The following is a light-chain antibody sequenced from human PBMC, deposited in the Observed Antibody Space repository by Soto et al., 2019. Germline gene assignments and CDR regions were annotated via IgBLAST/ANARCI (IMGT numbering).Light chain of an antibody. CDR2: DVS. Sequence: QSALTQPASVSGSPGQSITISCTGTSSDVGGYNYVSWYQQHPGKAPKLMIYDVSNRPSGVSNPFSGSKSGNTASLTISGLQAEDEADYYCSSYTSSSTFYVFGTGTKLTVL. CDR1: SSDVGGYNY. J-gene: IGLJ1*01. CDR3: SSYTSSSTFYV. V-gene: IGLV2-14*01.